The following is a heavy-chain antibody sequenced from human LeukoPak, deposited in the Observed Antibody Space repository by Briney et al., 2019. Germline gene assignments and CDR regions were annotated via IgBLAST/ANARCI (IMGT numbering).Heavy chain of an antibody. CDR1: GFTFSSYA. V-gene: IGHV3-33*06. CDR2: IWSDTTNK. Sequence: PGGSLRLSCAASGFTFSSYAMHWVRQAPGKGLEWVAVIWSDTTNKYYADSVKGRFTISRDNSKNTLYLQMSSLRAEDTAMYYCAKEGYYYDSSEYYFDYWGQGTLVTVSS. CDR3: AKEGYYYDSSEYYFDY. D-gene: IGHD3-22*01. J-gene: IGHJ4*02.